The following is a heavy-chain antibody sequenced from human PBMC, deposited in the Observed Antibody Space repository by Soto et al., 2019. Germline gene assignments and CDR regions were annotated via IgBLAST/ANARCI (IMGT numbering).Heavy chain of an antibody. Sequence: QVQLVQSGAEVKKPGASVKVSCKASGYTFTNYGISWVRQAPGQGLEWMGWINAHKGNTNSAQKFQGRVTMTTDTSTSTAYMELRSQRSDDTAVYYGARVLPPFDPLGQGTLVTVSS. V-gene: IGHV1-18*01. CDR1: GYTFTNYG. CDR3: ARVLPPFDP. CDR2: INAHKGNT. J-gene: IGHJ5*02.